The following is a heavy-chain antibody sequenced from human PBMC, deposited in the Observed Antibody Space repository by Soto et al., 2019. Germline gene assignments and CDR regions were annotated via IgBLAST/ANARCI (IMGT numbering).Heavy chain of an antibody. V-gene: IGHV1-69*04. CDR3: ARDANGLNYCMDV. CDR1: GGTFSSYT. Sequence: SVKVSCKASGGTFSSYTISWVRQAPGQGLEWMGRIIPILGIANYAQKFQGRVTITADKSTSTAYMELSSLRSEDTAVYYCARDANGLNYCMDVWGKGTTVTVSS. J-gene: IGHJ6*03. CDR2: IIPILGIA. D-gene: IGHD2-8*01.